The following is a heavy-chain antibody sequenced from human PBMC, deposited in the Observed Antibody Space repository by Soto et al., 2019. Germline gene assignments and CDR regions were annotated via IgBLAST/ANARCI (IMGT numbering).Heavy chain of an antibody. CDR3: ARQTLDYYTSGSYSNWFDP. Sequence: QLQLQGSGPGLVKPSETLSLTCTVAGGSVNSDGYFWALIRQPPGKGLEWIGSVYRTGNTYSNLSLKSGVTMSVDTSKNQFSLTLRSVTAADTAVYYCARQTLDYYTSGSYSNWFDPWGQGHMVTVSS. V-gene: IGHV4-39*01. CDR2: VYRTGNT. J-gene: IGHJ5*02. D-gene: IGHD3-10*01. CDR1: GGSVNSDGYF.